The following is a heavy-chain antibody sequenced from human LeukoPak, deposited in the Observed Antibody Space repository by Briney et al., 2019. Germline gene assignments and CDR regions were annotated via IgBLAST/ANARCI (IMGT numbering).Heavy chain of an antibody. V-gene: IGHV4-34*01. CDR3: ARMSGTYCGGDCYSVPDYWYFEL. D-gene: IGHD2-21*02. CDR1: GGSFSGYY. Sequence: SETLSLTCAVYGGSFSGYYWSWIRQPPGKGLEWIGEINHSGSTNYNPSLKSRVTISVDTSKNQFSLKLSSVTAADTAVYYCARMSGTYCGGDCYSVPDYWYFELWGRGTLVTVSS. J-gene: IGHJ2*01. CDR2: INHSGST.